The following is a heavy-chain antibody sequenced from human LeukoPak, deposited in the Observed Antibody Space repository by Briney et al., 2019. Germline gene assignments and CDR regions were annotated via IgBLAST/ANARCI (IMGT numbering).Heavy chain of an antibody. D-gene: IGHD6-19*01. Sequence: PSETLSLTCTVSGGSISSYYWSWIRQPAGKGLQWIGRMYTSGSTNYNPSLKSRVTISVDTSKNQFSLKLSSVTAADTAVYYCARLNSLGYSSGWYPDYWGQGTLVTVSS. V-gene: IGHV4-4*07. CDR2: MYTSGST. CDR1: GGSISSYY. CDR3: ARLNSLGYSSGWYPDY. J-gene: IGHJ4*02.